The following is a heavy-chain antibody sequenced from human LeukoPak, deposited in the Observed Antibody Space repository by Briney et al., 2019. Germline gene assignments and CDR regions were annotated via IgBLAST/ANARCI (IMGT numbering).Heavy chain of an antibody. CDR3: ARAGSAAFDI. D-gene: IGHD3-10*01. Sequence: RSETLSLTCTVSGGSISSHYWSWIRQPPGKGLQWIGYIYYSGGTDYNPSLKSRVTISVDASKNQFSLKLSSVTAADTAVYFCARAGSAAFDIWGQGTMVTVSS. V-gene: IGHV4-59*11. CDR1: GGSISSHY. J-gene: IGHJ3*02. CDR2: IYYSGGT.